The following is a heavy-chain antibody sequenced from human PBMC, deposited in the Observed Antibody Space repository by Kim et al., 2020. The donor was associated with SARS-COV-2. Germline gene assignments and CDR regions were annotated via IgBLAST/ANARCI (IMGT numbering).Heavy chain of an antibody. D-gene: IGHD4-4*01. J-gene: IGHJ4*02. Sequence: GGSLRLSCAASGFTFSSYEMNWVRQAPGKGLEWVSYIIGSGTTIYYADSVRGRFTISRANDKNSLYLQMNSLRAEDTAVYYCARGPNYSPFDYWGQGTLGTVSS. CDR1: GFTFSSYE. V-gene: IGHV3-48*03. CDR2: IIGSGTTI. CDR3: ARGPNYSPFDY.